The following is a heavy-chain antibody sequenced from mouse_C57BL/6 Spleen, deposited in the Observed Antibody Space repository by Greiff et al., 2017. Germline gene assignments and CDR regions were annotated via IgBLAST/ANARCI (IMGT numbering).Heavy chain of an antibody. CDR1: GYTFTSYW. CDR3: AREWVGSRVGAWFAY. V-gene: IGHV1-55*01. D-gene: IGHD1-1*01. Sequence: QVQLQQPGAELVKPGASVKMSCKASGYTFTSYWITWVKQRPGQGLEWIGDIYPGSGSTNYNEKFKSKATLTVDTSSSTAYMQLSSLTSEDSAVYYCAREWVGSRVGAWFAYWGQGTLVTVSA. CDR2: IYPGSGST. J-gene: IGHJ3*01.